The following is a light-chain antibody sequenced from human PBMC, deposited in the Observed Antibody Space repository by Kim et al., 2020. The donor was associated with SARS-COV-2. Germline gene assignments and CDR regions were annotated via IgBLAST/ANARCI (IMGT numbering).Light chain of an antibody. CDR2: GAS. CDR3: QQRDTWIA. J-gene: IGKJ5*01. Sequence: SLSRGDRATLSGRASQSVCSYLAGYQQKAGQPRRLVIYGASIRATGIPARFSGSGSGTDFTRTNNNLEPEDFEVYYCQQRDTWIAFGQGTRLEIK. CDR1: QSVCSY. V-gene: IGKV3-11*01.